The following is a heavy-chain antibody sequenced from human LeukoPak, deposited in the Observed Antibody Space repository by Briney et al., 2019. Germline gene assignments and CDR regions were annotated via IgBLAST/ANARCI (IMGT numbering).Heavy chain of an antibody. CDR3: ARAITVGALFDY. CDR1: GGTFSSYA. CDR2: IIPIFGTA. Sequence: GASVNVSCKASGGTFSSYAISWVRQAPGQGLEWMGGIIPIFGTANYAQKFQGRVTITADESTSTAYMELSSLRSEDTAVYYCARAITVGALFDYWGQGTLVTVSS. D-gene: IGHD1-26*01. V-gene: IGHV1-69*13. J-gene: IGHJ4*02.